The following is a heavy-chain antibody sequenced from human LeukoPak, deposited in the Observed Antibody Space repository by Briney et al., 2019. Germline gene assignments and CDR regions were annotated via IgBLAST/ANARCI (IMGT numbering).Heavy chain of an antibody. CDR2: IYYSGST. D-gene: IGHD3-10*01. CDR3: ARLGLGN. Sequence: SGTLSLTCAVSGGSISSSNWWSWVRQPPGKGLEWIGYIYYSGSTNYNPSLKSRVTISVDTSKNQFSLKLSSVTAADTAVYYCARLGLGNWGQGTLVTVSS. V-gene: IGHV4-4*02. CDR1: GGSISSSNW. J-gene: IGHJ4*02.